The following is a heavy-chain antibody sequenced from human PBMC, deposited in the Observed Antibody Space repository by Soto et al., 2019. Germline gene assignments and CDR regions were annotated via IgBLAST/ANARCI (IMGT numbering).Heavy chain of an antibody. J-gene: IGHJ6*03. Sequence: ASVKVSCKASGYTFTSYAMHWVRQAPGQRLEWMGWINAGNGNTKYSQKFQGRVTITRDTSASTAYMELSSLRSEDTAVYYCARGPMITFGGVIVRNCYYMDVWGKGTTVTVSS. D-gene: IGHD3-16*02. CDR1: GYTFTSYA. CDR3: ARGPMITFGGVIVRNCYYMDV. V-gene: IGHV1-3*01. CDR2: INAGNGNT.